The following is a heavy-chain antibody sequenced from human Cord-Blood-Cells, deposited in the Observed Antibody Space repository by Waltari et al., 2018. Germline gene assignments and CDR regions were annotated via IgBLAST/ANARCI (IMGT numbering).Heavy chain of an antibody. D-gene: IGHD3-3*01. CDR1: GYTFTGYY. V-gene: IGHV1-2*02. J-gene: IGHJ4*02. Sequence: QVQLVQSGAEVKKPGASVKVSCKASGYTFTGYYMHWVRQAPGQGLEWMGWNNPNSGGTNYAQKFQGRVTMTRDTSISTAYMELSRLRSDDTAVYYCARVGYDFWSGYYFDYWGQGTLVTVSS. CDR3: ARVGYDFWSGYYFDY. CDR2: NNPNSGGT.